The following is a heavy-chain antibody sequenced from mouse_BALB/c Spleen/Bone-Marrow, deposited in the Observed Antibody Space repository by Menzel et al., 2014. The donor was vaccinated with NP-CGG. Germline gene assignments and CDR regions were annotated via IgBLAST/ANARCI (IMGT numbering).Heavy chain of an antibody. CDR1: GFNIKDTY. CDR2: IDPANGNT. J-gene: IGHJ1*01. V-gene: IGHV14-3*02. CDR3: ATMITDWYFDV. Sequence: VQLQQSGAELVKPGASVKLSCTASGFNIKDTYMHWVKQRPEQGLEWIGRIDPANGNTKYDPKFQGKATITADTSSNTAYLQLSILTSEDTAVYYCATMITDWYFDVWGAGTTVTVSS. D-gene: IGHD2-4*01.